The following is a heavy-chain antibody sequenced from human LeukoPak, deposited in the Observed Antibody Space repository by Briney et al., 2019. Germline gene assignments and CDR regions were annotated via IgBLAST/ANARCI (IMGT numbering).Heavy chain of an antibody. J-gene: IGHJ4*02. Sequence: SETLSLTCTVSGGSISSYYWSWIRQPPGKGLEWIGCIYYSGSTNYNPSLKSRVTISVDTSKNQFSLKLSSVTAADTAVYNCAHSRGIQLWTNWGQGTLVTVSS. V-gene: IGHV4-59*01. CDR1: GGSISSYY. CDR3: AHSRGIQLWTN. D-gene: IGHD5-18*01. CDR2: IYYSGST.